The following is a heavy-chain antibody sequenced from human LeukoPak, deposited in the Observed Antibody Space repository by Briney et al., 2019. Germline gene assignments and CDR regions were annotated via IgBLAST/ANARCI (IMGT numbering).Heavy chain of an antibody. CDR1: GCTFSSYA. D-gene: IGHD2-15*01. J-gene: IGHJ5*02. CDR3: ARDSAHKESCSGGSCSS. V-gene: IGHV1-69*04. CDR2: IIPILGIA. Sequence: SVKVSCKASGCTFSSYAISWVRQAPGQGLEWMGRIIPILGIANYAQKFQGRVTITADKSTSTAYMELSSLRSEDTAVYYCARDSAHKESCSGGSCSSWGQGTLVTVSS.